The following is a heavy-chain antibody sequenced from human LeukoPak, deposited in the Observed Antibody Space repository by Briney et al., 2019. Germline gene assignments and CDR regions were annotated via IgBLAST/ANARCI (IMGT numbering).Heavy chain of an antibody. Sequence: SATLSLTCTVSDGSISSSSYYWAWIRQPPGKGLEWIGSIHYSGSTYYNPSLKSRVTISVDTSKNQFSLKLSSVTAADTAVYYCARGVVGAAKLDYWGQGTLVTVSS. CDR1: DGSISSSSYY. CDR2: IHYSGST. D-gene: IGHD1-26*01. CDR3: ARGVVGAAKLDY. J-gene: IGHJ4*02. V-gene: IGHV4-39*07.